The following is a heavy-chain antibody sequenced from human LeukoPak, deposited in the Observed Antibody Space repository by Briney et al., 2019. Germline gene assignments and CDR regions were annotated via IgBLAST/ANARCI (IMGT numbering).Heavy chain of an antibody. CDR2: IYYSGST. V-gene: IGHV4-39*07. CDR1: GGSISSSSYY. Sequence: PSETLSLTCTVSGGSISSSSYYWGWIRQPPGKGLEWIGSIYYSGSTYYNPSLKSRVTISVDTSKNQFSLKLSSVTAADTAVYYCARAFQPGATLFDYWGQGTLVTVSS. D-gene: IGHD1-26*01. CDR3: ARAFQPGATLFDY. J-gene: IGHJ4*02.